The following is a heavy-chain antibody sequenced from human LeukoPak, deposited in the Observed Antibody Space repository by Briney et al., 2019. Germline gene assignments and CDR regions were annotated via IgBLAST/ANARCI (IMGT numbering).Heavy chain of an antibody. D-gene: IGHD3-16*02. CDR3: ARCTPDYDYVWGSYRYPTGMDV. Sequence: GGSLRLSCAASGFTFSDYYMSWIRQAPGKGLEWVSYISSSGSTIYYADSVKGRFTISRDNAKNSLYLQMNSLRAEDTAVYYCARCTPDYDYVWGSYRYPTGMDVWGQGTTVTVSS. CDR2: ISSSGSTI. CDR1: GFTFSDYY. V-gene: IGHV3-11*01. J-gene: IGHJ6*02.